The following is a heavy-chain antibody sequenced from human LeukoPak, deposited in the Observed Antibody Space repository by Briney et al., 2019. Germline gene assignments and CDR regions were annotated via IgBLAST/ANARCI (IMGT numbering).Heavy chain of an antibody. V-gene: IGHV3-11*04. J-gene: IGHJ4*02. CDR3: TKEGCDYYDSSGYLDY. CDR1: GFTFSDYY. Sequence: PGGSLRLSCAASGFTFSDYYMSWIRQAPGKGLEWVSYITNSGSRMYYTDSVKGRFTISRDNAKKSLYLQMNSLRAEDTAVYYCTKEGCDYYDSSGYLDYWGRGTLVTVSS. D-gene: IGHD3-22*01. CDR2: ITNSGSRM.